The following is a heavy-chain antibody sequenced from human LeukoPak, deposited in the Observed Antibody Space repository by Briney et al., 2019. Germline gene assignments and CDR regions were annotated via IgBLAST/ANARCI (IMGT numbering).Heavy chain of an antibody. J-gene: IGHJ6*03. D-gene: IGHD1-26*01. CDR3: ARDRIEPIVGATRYYYYMDV. V-gene: IGHV1-69*05. CDR1: GGTLSSYA. CDR2: IIPIFGTA. Sequence: SVKVSCKASGGTLSSYAISWVRQAPGQGLEWMGRIIPIFGTANYAQKFQGRVTITTDESTSTAYMELSSLRSEDTAVYYCARDRIEPIVGATRYYYYMDVWGKGTTVTVSS.